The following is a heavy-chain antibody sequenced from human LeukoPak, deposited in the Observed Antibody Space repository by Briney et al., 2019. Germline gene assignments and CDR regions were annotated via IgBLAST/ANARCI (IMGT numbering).Heavy chain of an antibody. D-gene: IGHD3-9*01. V-gene: IGHV1-8*02. CDR1: GYTFTGYY. CDR3: ARGTGRLRYFDWLSKNYYYYYYMDV. J-gene: IGHJ6*03. Sequence: GASVKVSCKASGYTFTGYYMHWVRQAPGQGLEWMGWISAYNGNTNYAQKLQGRVTMTRNTSISTAYMELSSLRSEDTAVYYCARGTGRLRYFDWLSKNYYYYYYMDVWGKGTTVTISS. CDR2: ISAYNGNT.